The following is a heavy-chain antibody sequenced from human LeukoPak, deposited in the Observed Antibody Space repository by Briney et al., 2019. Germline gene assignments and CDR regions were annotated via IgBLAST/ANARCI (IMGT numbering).Heavy chain of an antibody. J-gene: IGHJ4*02. Sequence: SETLSLTCSVSGGSISSSTYYWGWIRQSPGKGLEWIGRIYTSGSTNYNPSLKSRVTISVDTSKNQFSLKLSSVTAADTAVYYCARETNEGSDYWGQGTLVTVPS. CDR2: IYTSGST. V-gene: IGHV4-61*02. CDR3: ARETNEGSDY. CDR1: GGSISSSTYY.